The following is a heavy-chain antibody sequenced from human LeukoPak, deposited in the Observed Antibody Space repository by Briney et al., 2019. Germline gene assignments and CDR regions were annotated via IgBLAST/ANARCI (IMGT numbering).Heavy chain of an antibody. D-gene: IGHD3-3*01. CDR1: DFTFGSYN. CDR2: ISSSGSHI. J-gene: IGHJ4*02. CDR3: AREPFWSGYFSNLHFDY. Sequence: GGSLRLSCAASDFTFGSYNMNWIRQAPGKGLEWVSFISSSGSHIYYADSVKGRFTVSRDNAKNSLYLQMNSLRADDTATYYCAREPFWSGYFSNLHFDYWGRGTLVTVSS. V-gene: IGHV3-21*01.